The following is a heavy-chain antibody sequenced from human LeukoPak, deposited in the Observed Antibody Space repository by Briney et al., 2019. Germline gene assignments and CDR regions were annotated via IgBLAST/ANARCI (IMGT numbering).Heavy chain of an antibody. CDR1: GFTFSSYS. CDR3: ARAPSDYFDY. J-gene: IGHJ4*02. CDR2: ISSSSSYI. Sequence: GGSLRLSCAASGFTFSSYSMNWVRQAPGKGLEWVSSISSSSSYIYYADSVKGRFTISRDNAKNSLYLQMNSLRAEDTAVCYCARAPSDYFDYWGQGTLVTVSS. V-gene: IGHV3-21*01.